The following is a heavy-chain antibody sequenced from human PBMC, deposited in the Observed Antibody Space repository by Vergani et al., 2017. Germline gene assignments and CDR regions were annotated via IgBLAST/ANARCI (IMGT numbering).Heavy chain of an antibody. CDR3: ARDQQWLVRNCFDP. J-gene: IGHJ5*02. CDR2: ISAYNGNT. CDR1: GYTFTSYG. Sequence: QVQLVQSGAEVKQPGASVKVSCKASGYTFTSYGISWVRQAPGPGLEWMGWISAYNGNTNYAQKLQGRVTTTTDTSTSTAYMELRSRGSDDTAVYYSARDQQWLVRNCFDPWGQGTLVTVSS. D-gene: IGHD6-19*01. V-gene: IGHV1-18*04.